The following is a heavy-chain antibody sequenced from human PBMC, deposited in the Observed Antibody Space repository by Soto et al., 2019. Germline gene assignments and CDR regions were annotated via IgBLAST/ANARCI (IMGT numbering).Heavy chain of an antibody. D-gene: IGHD6-6*01. Sequence: ASVKVSCKASGGTFSSYAISWVRQAPGQGLEWMGGIIPIFGTANYAQKFQGRVTITADESTSTAYMELSSLRSEDTAVYYCARDRGSSSPFDYWGQGTLVPVSS. CDR2: IIPIFGTA. V-gene: IGHV1-69*13. CDR3: ARDRGSSSPFDY. CDR1: GGTFSSYA. J-gene: IGHJ4*02.